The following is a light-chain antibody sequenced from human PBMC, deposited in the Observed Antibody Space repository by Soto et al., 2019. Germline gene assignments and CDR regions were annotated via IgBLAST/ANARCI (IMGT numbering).Light chain of an antibody. Sequence: EIVLTQSPSSLSLSPGETATLSCRASQSVYNLYLAWYQQRPGQAPRLLIHGTSSRATGIADRFSGSGSETDFTLTISRLEPEDSAVYFCQQYDISPYTFGQGTKLEIK. CDR2: GTS. CDR3: QQYDISPYT. CDR1: QSVYNLY. V-gene: IGKV3-20*01. J-gene: IGKJ2*01.